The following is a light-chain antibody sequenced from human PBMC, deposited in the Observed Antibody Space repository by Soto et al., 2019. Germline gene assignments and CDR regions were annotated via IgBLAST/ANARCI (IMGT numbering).Light chain of an antibody. CDR1: QTVSGSH. Sequence: IVLTQSPGTLSLSPGERATLSCRASQTVSGSHLAWYQQKPGQAPRLIIYGASTRPTGIPDRFSGSGSGTDFTLTITRPEPEDFAVYYCQQYGGAPPEYPFGQGTKLEIK. V-gene: IGKV3-20*01. CDR3: QQYGGAPPEYP. CDR2: GAS. J-gene: IGKJ2*01.